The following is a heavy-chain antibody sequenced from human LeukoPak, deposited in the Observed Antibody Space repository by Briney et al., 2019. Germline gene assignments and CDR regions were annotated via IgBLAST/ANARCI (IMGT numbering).Heavy chain of an antibody. J-gene: IGHJ4*02. CDR1: GFTFSSYA. Sequence: GGSLRLSCAASGFTFSSYAMHWVRQAPGKGLEWVAGISYDGSNKYYADSVKGRFTISRDNSKNTLYLQMNSLRAEDTAVYYCARDEQWLGFYYFDYWGQGTLVTVSS. CDR2: ISYDGSNK. V-gene: IGHV3-30*04. CDR3: ARDEQWLGFYYFDY. D-gene: IGHD6-19*01.